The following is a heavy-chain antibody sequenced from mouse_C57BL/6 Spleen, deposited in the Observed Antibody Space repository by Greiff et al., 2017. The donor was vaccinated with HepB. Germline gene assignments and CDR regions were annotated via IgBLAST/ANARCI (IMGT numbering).Heavy chain of an antibody. CDR2: IDPETGGT. J-gene: IGHJ4*01. CDR3: TSIYDGYLSYAMDY. V-gene: IGHV1-15*01. D-gene: IGHD2-3*01. CDR1: GYTFTDYE. Sequence: QVQLQQSGAELVRPGASVTLSCKASGYTFTDYEMHWVKQTPVHGLEWIGAIDPETGGTAYNQKFKGKAILTADKSSSTAYMELLSLTSEDSAVYYCTSIYDGYLSYAMDYWGQGTSVTVSS.